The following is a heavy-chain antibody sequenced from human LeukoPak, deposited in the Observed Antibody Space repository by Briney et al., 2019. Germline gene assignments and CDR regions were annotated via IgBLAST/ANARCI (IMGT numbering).Heavy chain of an antibody. D-gene: IGHD3-9*01. CDR1: GFSFSTYD. Sequence: GGSLRLSCAASGFSFSTYDMSWVRQTPGKGLEWVSTISASGGGTYYADSVKGRFTISRDNSKNTLYMQMNSLRAEDTAAYYCAKGNVLTGYHDSYYFDYWGQGTLVTVSS. J-gene: IGHJ4*02. V-gene: IGHV3-23*01. CDR2: ISASGGGT. CDR3: AKGNVLTGYHDSYYFDY.